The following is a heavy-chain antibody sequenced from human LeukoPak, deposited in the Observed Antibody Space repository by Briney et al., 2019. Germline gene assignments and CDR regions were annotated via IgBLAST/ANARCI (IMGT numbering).Heavy chain of an antibody. V-gene: IGHV3-66*03. CDR3: AKDRRGSGSCFDY. J-gene: IGHJ4*02. D-gene: IGHD3-10*01. Sequence: GGSLRLSCTVSGFTVSSNSMSWVRQAPGKGLEWVSFIYSDNTHYSDSVKGRFTISRDNSKNTLYLQMNSLRAEDTAVYYCAKDRRGSGSCFDYWGQGTLVTVSS. CDR2: IYSDNT. CDR1: GFTVSSNS.